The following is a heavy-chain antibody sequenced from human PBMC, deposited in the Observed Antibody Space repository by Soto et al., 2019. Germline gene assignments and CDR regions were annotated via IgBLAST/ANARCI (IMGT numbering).Heavy chain of an antibody. Sequence: EVQLVESGGGLVQPGGSLRVSCAASGFSFSSYWMSWVRHGPGKGLEWVADINEEGTERYYADSVKGRFTISRYNGENSVSLQMNNLRVDDTALYSCAKSPMVRTFHYGMEVWGQGTTVTVSS. V-gene: IGHV3-7*05. CDR3: AKSPMVRTFHYGMEV. CDR1: GFSFSSYW. J-gene: IGHJ6*02. D-gene: IGHD2-8*01. CDR2: INEEGTER.